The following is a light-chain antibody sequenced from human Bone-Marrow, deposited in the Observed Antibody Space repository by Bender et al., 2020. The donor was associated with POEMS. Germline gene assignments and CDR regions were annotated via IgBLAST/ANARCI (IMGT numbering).Light chain of an antibody. CDR3: CSYAGSSTFLV. J-gene: IGLJ2*01. CDR2: DVS. CDR1: SSDIGAFNY. V-gene: IGLV2-14*03. Sequence: QSALTRPASVSGSPGQSITISCTGTSSDIGAFNYVSWYQQHPGKAPKLMIYDVSNRPSGVSNRFSGSKSGNTASLTISGLQADDEADYYCCSYAGSSTFLVFGGGTKLTVL.